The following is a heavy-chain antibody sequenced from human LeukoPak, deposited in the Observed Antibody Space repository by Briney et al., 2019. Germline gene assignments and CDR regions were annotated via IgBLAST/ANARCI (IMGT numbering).Heavy chain of an antibody. CDR3: ARVAYSSNWYIDY. Sequence: GGSLRLSCAASGFTFSTYWMHWVRQAPGKGLVWVSRIDGDGSSTNYADSVKGRFTISRDNAKNTLYLQMNSLRAEDTAIYYCARVAYSSNWYIDYWGQGTLVAVSS. CDR2: IDGDGSST. J-gene: IGHJ4*02. D-gene: IGHD6-13*01. CDR1: GFTFSTYW. V-gene: IGHV3-74*01.